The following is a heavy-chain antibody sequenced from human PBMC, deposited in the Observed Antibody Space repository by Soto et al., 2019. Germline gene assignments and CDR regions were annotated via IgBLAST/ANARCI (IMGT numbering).Heavy chain of an antibody. J-gene: IGHJ4*02. Sequence: EVQLVESGGGLVKPGGSLRLSCAASGFTFSSYSMNWVRQAPGKGLEWVSSISSSSSYIYYADSVKCRFTISRDNAKNSLYLQMNSLRAEDTAVYYCARDEIPYSSGWPDWGQGTLVTVSS. CDR1: GFTFSSYS. CDR2: ISSSSSYI. CDR3: ARDEIPYSSGWPD. V-gene: IGHV3-21*01. D-gene: IGHD6-19*01.